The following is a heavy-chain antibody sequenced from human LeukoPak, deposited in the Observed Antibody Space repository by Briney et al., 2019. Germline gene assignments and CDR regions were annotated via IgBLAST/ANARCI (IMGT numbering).Heavy chain of an antibody. D-gene: IGHD1-26*01. CDR2: INPNSGGT. J-gene: IGHJ3*02. CDR3: AREKFGATRDAFDI. CDR1: GYTFTGYY. V-gene: IGHV1-2*02. Sequence: ASVKVSCKASGYTFTGYYMHWVRQAPGQGLEWMGWINPNSGGTNYAQKLQGRVTMTTDTSTSTAYMELRSLRSDDTAVYYCAREKFGATRDAFDIWGQGTMVTVSS.